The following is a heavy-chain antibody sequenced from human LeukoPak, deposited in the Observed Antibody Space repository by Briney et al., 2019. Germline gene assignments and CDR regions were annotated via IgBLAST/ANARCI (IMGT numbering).Heavy chain of an antibody. Sequence: GGSLRLSCAASGFTFSSYAMHWVRQAPGKGLEWVAVISYDGSNKYYADSVKGRFTISRDNSKNTLYLQMNSLRAEDAAVYYCARADSSGYKTFDYWGQGTLVTVSS. V-gene: IGHV3-30*04. CDR3: ARADSSGYKTFDY. D-gene: IGHD3-22*01. J-gene: IGHJ4*02. CDR2: ISYDGSNK. CDR1: GFTFSSYA.